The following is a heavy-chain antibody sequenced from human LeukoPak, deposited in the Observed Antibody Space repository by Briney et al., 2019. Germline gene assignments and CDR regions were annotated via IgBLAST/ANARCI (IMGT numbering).Heavy chain of an antibody. CDR3: ARGEGAPNFDY. J-gene: IGHJ4*02. Sequence: SETLSLTCPVSGGSISSGHYYWSWIRQPPGQGLEWIGYIYYIGSTYYNPSLKSRVTVSLDTSKNQFSLRLSSVTAADTAVYYCARGEGAPNFDYWGQGTLVTVSS. D-gene: IGHD1-26*01. CDR1: GGSISSGHYY. V-gene: IGHV4-30-4*01. CDR2: IYYIGST.